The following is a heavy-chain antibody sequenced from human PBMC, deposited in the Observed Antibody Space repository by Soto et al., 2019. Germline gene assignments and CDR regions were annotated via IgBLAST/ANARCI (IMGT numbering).Heavy chain of an antibody. V-gene: IGHV3-11*01. Sequence: GGSLRLSCAASGFTFSDYYMTWIRQAPGKGLEWVSYISSSGSSMYYADSVRGRFTISRDNAKSSLYLHMNSLRAEDTAMYFCARDKDAGYCSDTSCYEIDYWGQGTLVTVSS. J-gene: IGHJ4*02. CDR1: GFTFSDYY. D-gene: IGHD2-2*01. CDR2: ISSSGSSM. CDR3: ARDKDAGYCSDTSCYEIDY.